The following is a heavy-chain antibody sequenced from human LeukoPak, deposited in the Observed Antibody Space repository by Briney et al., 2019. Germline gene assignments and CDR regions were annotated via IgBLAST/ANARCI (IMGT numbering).Heavy chain of an antibody. V-gene: IGHV3-7*03. CDR3: AKSVVVITFRFDD. J-gene: IGHJ4*02. Sequence: GGSLRLSCAVSGFTFSGFWMSWSRQAPGKGLEWVASINSDGSEGYYADVVKGRFTISRDNSKNMVYLQMNSLRADDTAVYYCAKSVVVITFRFDDWGQGALVTVSS. D-gene: IGHD2-15*01. CDR2: INSDGSEG. CDR1: GFTFSGFW.